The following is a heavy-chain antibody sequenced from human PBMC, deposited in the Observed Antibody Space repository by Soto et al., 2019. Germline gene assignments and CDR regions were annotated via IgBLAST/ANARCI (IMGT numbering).Heavy chain of an antibody. CDR1: GYTFTMYA. J-gene: IGHJ6*02. V-gene: IGHV1-3*01. Sequence: ASVKVSCKASGYTFTMYAMHGVVQSALRRREWMRWINAGNGNTKYSQKFQGRVTITRDTSASTAYMELSSLRSEDTAVYYCARDRVTIFGVVLYGMDVWGQGTTVTVSS. D-gene: IGHD3-3*01. CDR2: INAGNGNT. CDR3: ARDRVTIFGVVLYGMDV.